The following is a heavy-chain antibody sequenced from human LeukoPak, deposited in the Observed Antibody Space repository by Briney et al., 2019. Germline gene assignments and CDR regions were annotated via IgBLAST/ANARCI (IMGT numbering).Heavy chain of an antibody. CDR3: AKHGYNSGVYDAFDI. Sequence: GGSLRLSCAASGFTLSSYAMSWVRQAPGKGLEWVSGISGSGGSTYYADSVKGRFTISRDNSKNTLNLQMNSLRAEDTAVYYCAKHGYNSGVYDAFDIWGQGTRVTVSS. J-gene: IGHJ3*02. CDR1: GFTLSSYA. CDR2: ISGSGGST. D-gene: IGHD6-19*01. V-gene: IGHV3-23*01.